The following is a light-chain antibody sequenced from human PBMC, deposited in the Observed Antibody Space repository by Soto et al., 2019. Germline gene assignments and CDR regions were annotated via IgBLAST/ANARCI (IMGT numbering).Light chain of an antibody. Sequence: QSALTQPASVSGSPGQSITISCGGTSSDVGSYDHVAWYQQFPGKTPKLMIYEVSNRPSGVPDRFSGSKSGTSASLAITGLQAEDEADYYCQSFDGSLSGYVFGTGTKVTVL. CDR3: QSFDGSLSGYV. J-gene: IGLJ1*01. CDR2: EVS. V-gene: IGLV2-14*01. CDR1: SSDVGSYDH.